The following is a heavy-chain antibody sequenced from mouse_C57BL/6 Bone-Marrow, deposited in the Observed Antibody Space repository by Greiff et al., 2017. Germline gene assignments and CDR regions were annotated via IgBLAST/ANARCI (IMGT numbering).Heavy chain of an antibody. J-gene: IGHJ3*01. V-gene: IGHV3-6*01. CDR1: GYSITSGYY. CDR2: ISYDGSN. CDR3: ARNRRFAY. Sequence: EVQLQQSGPGLVQPSQSLSLTCSFTGYSITSGYYWNWIRQFPANKLEWMGYISYDGSNNYNPSLKNRIPITRDTSKNQFFLKLNSVTTEDTATYYCARNRRFAYWGQGTLVTVSA.